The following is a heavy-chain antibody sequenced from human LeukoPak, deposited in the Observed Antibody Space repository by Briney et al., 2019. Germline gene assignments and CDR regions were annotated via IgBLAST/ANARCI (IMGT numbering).Heavy chain of an antibody. J-gene: IGHJ4*02. CDR1: GFTLSSYE. CDR3: ARDIVATRSLDY. Sequence: GGSLRLSCTVSGFTLSSYEMTWFRQAPGKGLEWVSSIGYGGSDTHYADSVKGRFTVSRDNSKNTLYLQLNSLRADDTAVYYCARDIVATRSLDYWGQGTLVTVSS. V-gene: IGHV3-23*01. CDR2: IGYGGSDT. D-gene: IGHD5-12*01.